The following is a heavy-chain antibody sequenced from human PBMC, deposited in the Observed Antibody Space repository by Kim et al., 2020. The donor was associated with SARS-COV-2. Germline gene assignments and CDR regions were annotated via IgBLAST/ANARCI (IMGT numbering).Heavy chain of an antibody. CDR3: ARGISSGWYWFDP. CDR2: ISGYNGNT. D-gene: IGHD6-13*01. V-gene: IGHV1-18*01. CDR1: GYTLTSNG. Sequence: ASVKVSCKASGYTLTSNGISWVRQAPGQGLEWMGWISGYNGNTKYAQKLQGRVTLTTETSTSTAYMELRSLRSDDTAVYYCARGISSGWYWFDPWGQGTLVTVSS. J-gene: IGHJ5*02.